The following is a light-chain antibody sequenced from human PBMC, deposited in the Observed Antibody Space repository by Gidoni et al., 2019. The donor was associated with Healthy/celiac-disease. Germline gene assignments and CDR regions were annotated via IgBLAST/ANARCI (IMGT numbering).Light chain of an antibody. CDR1: QSLLHSNGYNY. J-gene: IGKJ2*01. CDR3: MQALQTPRT. Sequence: IVMTPSPLSLPVTPGEPASLSCRSSQSLLHSNGYNYLDWYLQKPGQSPQLLIYLGSNRASGVPDRFSGSGSGTDFTLKISRVEAEDVGVYYCMQALQTPRTFGQGTKLEIK. V-gene: IGKV2-28*01. CDR2: LGS.